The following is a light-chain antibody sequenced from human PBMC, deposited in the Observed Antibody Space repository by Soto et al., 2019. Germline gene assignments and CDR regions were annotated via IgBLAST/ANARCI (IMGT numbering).Light chain of an antibody. V-gene: IGKV4-1*01. CDR2: WAS. CDR3: QQYYSTPRT. CDR1: QSVLYSSNNKHY. Sequence: IVMTQSPDSLAVSLGERATINCKSSQSVLYSSNNKHYLAWYQQKPGQPPKLLIFWASSRKSGVPDRFSGSGSGTDFTLTISSLQAEDVAVYYCQQYYSTPRTFGKGTKVEIK. J-gene: IGKJ1*01.